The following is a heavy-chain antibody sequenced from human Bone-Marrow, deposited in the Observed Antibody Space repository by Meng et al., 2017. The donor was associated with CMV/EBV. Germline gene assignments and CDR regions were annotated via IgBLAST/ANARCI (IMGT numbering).Heavy chain of an antibody. J-gene: IGHJ6*02. CDR3: ARREGFLEWSRYGLDV. V-gene: IGHV3-21*01. CDR2: ITGTSSYI. CDR1: RYTFTTYT. D-gene: IGHD3-3*01. Sequence: SCKASRYTFTTYTMNWVRQAPGKGLEWVSSITGTSSYIHYADSVEGRFTISRVNAKNSLYLQMNSLRAEDTAVYYCARREGFLEWSRYGLDVWGQGTTVTVSS.